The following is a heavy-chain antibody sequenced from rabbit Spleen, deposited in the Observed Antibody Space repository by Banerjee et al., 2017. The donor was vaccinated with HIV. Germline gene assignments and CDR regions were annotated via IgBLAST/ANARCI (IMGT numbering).Heavy chain of an antibody. CDR1: GFDLSQNYV. J-gene: IGHJ4*01. CDR2: IDLLFGST. D-gene: IGHD1-1*01. CDR3: VRGASSSGYYNL. Sequence: QSLEESGGGLVKPGGTLTLTCKASGFDLSQNYVMCWVRQAPGKGLEWIGYIDLLFGSTYYASWVNGRFTISSHNAQNTLYLQLNSLTVADTATYFCVRGASSSGYYNLWGPGTLVTV. V-gene: IGHV1S43*01.